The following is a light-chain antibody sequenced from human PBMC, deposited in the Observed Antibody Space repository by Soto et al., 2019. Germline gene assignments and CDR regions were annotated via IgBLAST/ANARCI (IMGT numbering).Light chain of an antibody. J-gene: IGLJ1*01. Sequence: SYELTQPPSVSVSPGQTASITCSGDKLGDKYACWYQQKPGQSPVLVIYQDSKRPSGIPERFSGSNSGNTATLTISGTQAXDEADYYCQAWDSSTYVFGTGTKVTVL. CDR3: QAWDSSTYV. CDR1: KLGDKY. CDR2: QDS. V-gene: IGLV3-1*01.